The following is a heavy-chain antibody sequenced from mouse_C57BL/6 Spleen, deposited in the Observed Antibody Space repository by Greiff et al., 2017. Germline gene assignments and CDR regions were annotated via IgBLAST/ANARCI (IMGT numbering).Heavy chain of an antibody. Sequence: QVQLQQPGAELVRPGSSVKLSCKASGYTFTSYWMHWVKQRPIQGLEWIGNIDPSDSETHYNQKFKDKATLTVDKSSSTAYMQLSSLTSEDSAGYYCAREGNDGSYWGQGTTLTVSS. V-gene: IGHV1-52*01. D-gene: IGHD2-3*01. J-gene: IGHJ2*01. CDR3: AREGNDGSY. CDR2: IDPSDSET. CDR1: GYTFTSYW.